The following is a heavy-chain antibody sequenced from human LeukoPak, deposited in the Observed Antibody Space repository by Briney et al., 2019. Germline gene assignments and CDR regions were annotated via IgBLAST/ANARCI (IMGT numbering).Heavy chain of an antibody. CDR1: GFTFSSYA. CDR3: ARTSPTIYYYYGMDV. V-gene: IGHV3-23*01. D-gene: IGHD1-7*01. J-gene: IGHJ6*02. CDR2: ISGSGGST. Sequence: GGSLRLSCAASGFTFSSYAMSWVRQAPGKGLEWVSGISGSGGSTYYADSVKGRFTISRDNSKNTLYLQMNSLRAEDTAVYYCARTSPTIYYYYGMDVWGQGTTVTVSS.